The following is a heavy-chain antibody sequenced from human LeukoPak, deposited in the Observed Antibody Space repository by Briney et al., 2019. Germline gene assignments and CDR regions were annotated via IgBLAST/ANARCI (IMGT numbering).Heavy chain of an antibody. Sequence: SETLSLTCTVSGGSITSGYWSWIRQPPGKGLECIGYIYYSETTYYNPSLKSRVTISVDTSKNQFSLKLSSVTAADTAVYYCARVRRDGYNSPDYWGQGTLVTVSS. V-gene: IGHV4-59*01. CDR2: IYYSETT. CDR1: GGSITSGY. J-gene: IGHJ4*02. D-gene: IGHD5-24*01. CDR3: ARVRRDGYNSPDY.